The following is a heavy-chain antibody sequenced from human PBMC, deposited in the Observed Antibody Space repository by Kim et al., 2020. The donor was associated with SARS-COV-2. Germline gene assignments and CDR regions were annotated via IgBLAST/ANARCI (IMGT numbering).Heavy chain of an antibody. D-gene: IGHD5-12*01. CDR1: GFTFSSYA. J-gene: IGHJ4*02. CDR3: AKRSATPSWLRYNYYFDY. CDR2: ISGSGGST. V-gene: IGHV3-23*01. Sequence: GGSLRLSCAASGFTFSSYAKSWVRQAPGKGLEWVSAISGSGGSTYYADPVKGRFTISRDNSKNTLYLQMNSLRAEDTAVYYCAKRSATPSWLRYNYYFDYWGQGTLVTVSS.